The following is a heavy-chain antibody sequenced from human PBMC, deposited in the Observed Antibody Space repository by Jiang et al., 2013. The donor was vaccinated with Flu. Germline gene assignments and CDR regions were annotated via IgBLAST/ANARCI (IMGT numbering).Heavy chain of an antibody. D-gene: IGHD6-13*01. J-gene: IGHJ4*02. CDR3: ARLRYRSSWYGYFDY. CDR1: GNDFNTYW. Sequence: VQLVESGAEVKKPGESLKISCKGSGNDFNTYWIGWVRQMPGKGLEWMGVIYPGDSDTRYSPSFRGQVTISVDKSISTAYLQWSSLKASDTAMYYCARLRYRSSWYGYFDYWGQGSLVTVSS. CDR2: IYPGDSDT. V-gene: IGHV5-51*01.